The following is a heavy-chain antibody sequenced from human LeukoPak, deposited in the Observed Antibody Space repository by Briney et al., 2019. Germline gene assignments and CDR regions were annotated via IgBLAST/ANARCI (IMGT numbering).Heavy chain of an antibody. J-gene: IGHJ4*02. CDR3: AREVYSSGWLRYFDY. V-gene: IGHV4-38-2*02. Sequence: SETLSLTCTVSGYSISSGYYWGWIRQPPGKGLEWIGSIYHSGSTYYNPSLKSRVTISVATSKNQFSLKLSSVTAADTAVYYCAREVYSSGWLRYFDYWGQGTLVTVSS. CDR2: IYHSGST. D-gene: IGHD6-19*01. CDR1: GYSISSGYY.